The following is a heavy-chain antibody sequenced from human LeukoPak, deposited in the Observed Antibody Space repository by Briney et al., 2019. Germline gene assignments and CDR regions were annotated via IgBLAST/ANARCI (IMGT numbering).Heavy chain of an antibody. J-gene: IGHJ4*02. CDR3: ARGAASTGYDPYFDY. V-gene: IGHV3-21*01. Sequence: GGSLRLSCAASGFTFSSYAMSWVRQAPGKGLEWVSSISSSSSFIYYADSVKGRFTISRDNAKNSLYLQMNGLRAEDTAVYYCARGAASTGYDPYFDYWGQGALVTVSS. CDR1: GFTFSSYA. D-gene: IGHD5-12*01. CDR2: ISSSSSFI.